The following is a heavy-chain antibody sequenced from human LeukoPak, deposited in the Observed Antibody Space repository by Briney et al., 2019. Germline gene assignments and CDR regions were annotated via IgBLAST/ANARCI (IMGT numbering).Heavy chain of an antibody. CDR3: ARTSWAFYGSGIDVYYFDY. V-gene: IGHV4-31*03. Sequence: RPSQTLSLTCTVSGGSISSGDYYWSWIRQHPGKGLEWIGYIYYSGSTYYNPSLKSRVTISLDTSKNQFSLKLSSVTAADTAVYYCARTSWAFYGSGIDVYYFDYWGQGTLVTVSS. CDR2: IYYSGST. D-gene: IGHD3-10*01. CDR1: GGSISSGDYY. J-gene: IGHJ4*02.